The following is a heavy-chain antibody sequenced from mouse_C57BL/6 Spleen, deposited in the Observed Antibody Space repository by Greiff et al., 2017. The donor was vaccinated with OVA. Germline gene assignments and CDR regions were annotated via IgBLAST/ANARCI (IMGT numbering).Heavy chain of an antibody. V-gene: IGHV1-55*01. Sequence: QVQLQQPGAELVKPGASVKMSCKASGYTFTSYWITWVKQRPGQGLEWIGDIYPGSGSTNYNEKFKSKATLTVDTSSSTAYMQLSSLTSEDSAVYYCASVITTVVAPPYFDYWGQGTTLTVSS. J-gene: IGHJ2*01. CDR1: GYTFTSYW. CDR3: ASVITTVVAPPYFDY. CDR2: IYPGSGST. D-gene: IGHD1-1*01.